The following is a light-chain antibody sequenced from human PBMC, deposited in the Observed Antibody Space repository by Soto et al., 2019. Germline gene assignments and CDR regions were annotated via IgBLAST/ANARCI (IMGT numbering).Light chain of an antibody. Sequence: QSALTQPPSASGSPGQSVTISCTGTSSDVGGYNYVSWYQQHPGKGPKLMIYEVNKRPSGVPDRFSGSKSGNTASLTVSGLQAEDEADYYCSSYAGSNNLICGTGTKLTVL. V-gene: IGLV2-8*01. J-gene: IGLJ1*01. CDR3: SSYAGSNNLI. CDR1: SSDVGGYNY. CDR2: EVN.